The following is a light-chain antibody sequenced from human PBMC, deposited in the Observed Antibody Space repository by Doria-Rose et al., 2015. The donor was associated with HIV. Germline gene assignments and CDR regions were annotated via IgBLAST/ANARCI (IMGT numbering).Light chain of an antibody. CDR1: QSFSSTY. V-gene: IGKV3-20*01. Sequence: EIVLTQSPGTLSLSPGERATLSCRASQSFSSTYLDWYQQKPGQAPSLLIYDGSTRATGIPDRFSASGSGTDFTLTINRLEPEDLALYYCHQYGTSWTFGQGTKVEI. CDR3: HQYGTSWT. CDR2: DGS. J-gene: IGKJ1*01.